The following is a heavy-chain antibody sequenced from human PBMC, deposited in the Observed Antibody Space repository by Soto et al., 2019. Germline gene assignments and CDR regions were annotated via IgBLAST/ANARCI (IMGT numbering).Heavy chain of an antibody. CDR1: GGSISSSSYY. Sequence: QLQLQESGPGLVKPSETLSLTCTVSGGSISSSSYYWGWIRQPPGKGLEWIGSIYYSGGTYYNPSLKSRVTLSVDTSKNKFSLKLSSVTAADTAVYYCARRWPTLPYDYGDRNWYFDLWGRGTLVTVSS. D-gene: IGHD4-17*01. V-gene: IGHV4-39*01. CDR2: IYYSGGT. CDR3: ARRWPTLPYDYGDRNWYFDL. J-gene: IGHJ2*01.